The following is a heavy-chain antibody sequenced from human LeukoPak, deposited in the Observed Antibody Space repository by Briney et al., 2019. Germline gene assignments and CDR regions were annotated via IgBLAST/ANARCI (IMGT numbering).Heavy chain of an antibody. Sequence: GGSLRLSCAASGFTFSSYEMNWVRQAPGKGLEWVSYISSSGSTIYYADSVKGRFTISRDNAKNSLYLQMNSLRAEDTAVYYCARVGDDRGASYSYYYYSYMDAWGKGTTVTISS. CDR2: ISSSGSTI. V-gene: IGHV3-48*03. J-gene: IGHJ6*03. CDR3: ARVGDDRGASYSYYYYSYMDA. CDR1: GFTFSSYE. D-gene: IGHD3-10*01.